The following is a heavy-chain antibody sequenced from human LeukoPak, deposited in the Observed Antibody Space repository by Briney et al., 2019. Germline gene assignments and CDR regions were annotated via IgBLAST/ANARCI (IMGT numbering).Heavy chain of an antibody. CDR3: ARGTRFYDILTGYKYNWFDP. D-gene: IGHD3-9*01. CDR1: GGSFSGYY. J-gene: IGHJ5*02. CDR2: INHCGST. Sequence: SETLSLTCAVYGGSFSGYYWSSIRQPPGNCLDCIGEINHCGSTNYNPSLKSRVTISVDTSKNQFSLKLSSVTAADTAVYYCARGTRFYDILTGYKYNWFDPWGQGTLVTVSS. V-gene: IGHV4-34*01.